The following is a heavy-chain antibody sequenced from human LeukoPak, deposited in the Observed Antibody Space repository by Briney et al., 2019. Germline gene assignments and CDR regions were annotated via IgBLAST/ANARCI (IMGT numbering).Heavy chain of an antibody. J-gene: IGHJ4*02. CDR1: GDSVSGISFY. CDR3: ARFSYYYDSSGYFHAYFDY. V-gene: IGHV4-61*01. CDR2: IQYSGST. Sequence: SETLSLTCTVSGDSVSGISFYWSWIRQPPGKGLQYIGYIQYSGSTNYNPSLKSRVTISVDTSKNQFSLKLSSVTAADTAVYYCARFSYYYDSSGYFHAYFDYWGQGTLVTVSS. D-gene: IGHD3-22*01.